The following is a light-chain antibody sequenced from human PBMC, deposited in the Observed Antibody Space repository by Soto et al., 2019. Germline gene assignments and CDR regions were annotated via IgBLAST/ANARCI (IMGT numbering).Light chain of an antibody. J-gene: IGKJ4*01. CDR3: QQYGSSPPGLT. Sequence: EIVLTQSPGTLSLSPGERATLSCRASQSVSSSYLAWYQQKPGQAPRLLIYGASSRATGIPDRFSGSGSGTGFTLTISRLETEDFAVYYCQQYGSSPPGLTFGGGTKVEIK. CDR2: GAS. CDR1: QSVSSSY. V-gene: IGKV3-20*01.